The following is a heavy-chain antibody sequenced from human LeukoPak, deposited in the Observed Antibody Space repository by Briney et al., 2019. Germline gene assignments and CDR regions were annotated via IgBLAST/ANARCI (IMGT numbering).Heavy chain of an antibody. V-gene: IGHV1-2*02. J-gene: IGHJ4*02. CDR1: GYTFTGYY. CDR2: INPNSGGT. Sequence: ASVKVSCKASGYTFTGYYMHWVRQAPGQGLEWMGSINPNSGGTNYAQKFQGRVTMTRDTSISTAYMELSRLRSDDTAVYYCARGDCSGGSCYSWGAPPFVHWGQGTLVTVSS. D-gene: IGHD2-15*01. CDR3: ARGDCSGGSCYSWGAPPFVH.